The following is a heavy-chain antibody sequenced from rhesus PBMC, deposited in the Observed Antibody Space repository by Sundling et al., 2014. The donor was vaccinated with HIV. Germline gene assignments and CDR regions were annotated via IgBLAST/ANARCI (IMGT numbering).Heavy chain of an antibody. Sequence: QVQLQESGPGLVKYSETLSLTCVVFGAPISNSNWWNWIRQPPGKGLEWIGSIYDNGASTYYNPSLTNRVTISKDTSKNQFSLKLNSVTAADTAMYYCAREVVVIITVVSKTYHYGVDSVGPRGRRHRLL. J-gene: IGHJ6*01. CDR3: AREVVVIITVVSKTYHYGVDS. CDR2: IYDNGAST. D-gene: IGHD2-15*01. V-gene: IGHV4-65*02. CDR1: GAPISNSNW.